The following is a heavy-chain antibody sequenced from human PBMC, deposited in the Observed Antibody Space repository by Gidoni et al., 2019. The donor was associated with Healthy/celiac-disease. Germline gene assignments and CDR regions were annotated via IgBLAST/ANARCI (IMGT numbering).Heavy chain of an antibody. J-gene: IGHJ6*02. CDR3: ARDGWGYSYGDYYYYGMDV. V-gene: IGHV3-48*03. Sequence: EVQLVESGGGLVQPGGSLRLSCAASGFTFSSYEMNWVRQAPGKGLELVSYISSSGSTIYYADSVKGRFTISRDNAKNSLYLQMNSLRAEDTAVYYCARDGWGYSYGDYYYYGMDVWGQGTTVTVSS. CDR2: ISSSGSTI. CDR1: GFTFSSYE. D-gene: IGHD5-18*01.